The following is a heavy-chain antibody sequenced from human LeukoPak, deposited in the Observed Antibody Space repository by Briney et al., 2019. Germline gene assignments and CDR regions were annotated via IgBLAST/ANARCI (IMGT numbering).Heavy chain of an antibody. D-gene: IGHD6-13*01. Sequence: AGGSLRLSCAASGFTFSSYAMSWVRQAPGKGLEWVSAISGSGGSTYYADSVKGRFTISRDNSKNTLYLQMNSLRAEDTAVYYCAKDISQQLAFDYWGQGTLVTVSS. V-gene: IGHV3-23*01. CDR1: GFTFSSYA. CDR2: ISGSGGST. J-gene: IGHJ4*02. CDR3: AKDISQQLAFDY.